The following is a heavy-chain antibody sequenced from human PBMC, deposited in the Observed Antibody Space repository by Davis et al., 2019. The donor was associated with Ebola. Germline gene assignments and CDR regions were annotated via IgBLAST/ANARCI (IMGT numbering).Heavy chain of an antibody. Sequence: GESLKISCTASGFTSSCCAMNWVRQAPGGGLEWVAGISATGVDKKYADSVRGRFSISRDDSKNTLYLQMDSLRAEDTAVFYCAEGGTNNFLGANWGQGTLVTVSS. J-gene: IGHJ4*02. CDR1: GFTSSCCA. V-gene: IGHV3-23*01. CDR3: AEGGTNNFLGAN. D-gene: IGHD2-8*01. CDR2: ISATGVDK.